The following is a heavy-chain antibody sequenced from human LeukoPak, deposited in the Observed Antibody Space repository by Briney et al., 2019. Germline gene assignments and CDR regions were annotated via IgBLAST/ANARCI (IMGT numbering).Heavy chain of an antibody. CDR1: GFTFSSYL. CDR3: VRDLNFKLDY. D-gene: IGHD1-20*01. CDR2: IKTDESRT. J-gene: IGHJ4*02. V-gene: IGHV3-74*01. Sequence: GGSLRLSCTASGFTFSSYLMHWVRQAPGKGLVWVSRIKTDESRTNYADSVKGRFTISRDNAKNTVYLQMNSLRADDTAVYYCVRDLNFKLDYWGQGTLVTVSS.